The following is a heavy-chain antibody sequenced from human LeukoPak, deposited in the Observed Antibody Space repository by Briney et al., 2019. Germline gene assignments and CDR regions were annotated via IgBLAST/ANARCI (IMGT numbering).Heavy chain of an antibody. J-gene: IGHJ5*02. CDR3: ARDPEYSSSWYFWFDP. D-gene: IGHD6-13*01. CDR1: GFTFSDYY. CDR2: ISSSGGVI. Sequence: PGGSLRLSCVASGFTFSDYYMSWIRQAPGKGLEWVSYISSSGGVIYYADSVKGRFTISRDNAKNSLYLQMNSLRADDTAVYYCARDPEYSSSWYFWFDPWGQGTLVTVSS. V-gene: IGHV3-11*01.